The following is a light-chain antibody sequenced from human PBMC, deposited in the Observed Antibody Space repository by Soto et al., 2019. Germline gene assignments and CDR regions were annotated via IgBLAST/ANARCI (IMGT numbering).Light chain of an antibody. V-gene: IGKV1-6*01. CDR1: QAIRND. Sequence: AIQMTQSPSSLSASVGDRVIITCRASQAIRNDLGWYRQKPGKAPKLLIYTASTLQSGVPSRFSGSGSGADFTLTIRSLQPEDSATYYCLHDYSYPRTFGQGTKVEIK. J-gene: IGKJ1*01. CDR3: LHDYSYPRT. CDR2: TAS.